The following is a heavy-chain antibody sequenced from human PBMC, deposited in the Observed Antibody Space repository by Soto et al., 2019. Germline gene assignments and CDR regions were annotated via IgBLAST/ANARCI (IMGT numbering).Heavy chain of an antibody. V-gene: IGHV1-3*01. D-gene: IGHD6-13*01. CDR1: GYTFTNYA. Sequence: ASVKVSCKASGYTFTNYAIDWVRQAPGQRLEWMGWINAGNGNTKYSQKFLGRVTMTRDTSASTAYMELSSLRSEDTAVYYCARGRYSSSWSVNWGQGTLVTVSS. CDR3: ARGRYSSSWSVN. J-gene: IGHJ4*02. CDR2: INAGNGNT.